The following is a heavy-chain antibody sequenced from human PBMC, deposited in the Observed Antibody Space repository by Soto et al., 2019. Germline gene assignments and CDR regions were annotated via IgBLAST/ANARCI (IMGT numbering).Heavy chain of an antibody. D-gene: IGHD4-17*01. CDR1: GGSFSCYY. V-gene: IGHV4-34*01. Sequence: KPSETLSLTCAVYGGSFSCYYWSWIRQPPGKGLEWIGEINHSGSTNYNPSLKSRVTISVDTSKNQFSLKLSSVTAADTAVYYCARVSTVTTFDYWGQGTLVTVSS. CDR3: ARVSTVTTFDY. J-gene: IGHJ4*02. CDR2: INHSGST.